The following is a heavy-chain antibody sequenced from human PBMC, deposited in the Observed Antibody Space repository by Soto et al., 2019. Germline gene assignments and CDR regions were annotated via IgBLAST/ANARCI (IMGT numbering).Heavy chain of an antibody. CDR3: ARELVAAAGAFDY. CDR2: IYYSGST. D-gene: IGHD6-13*01. Sequence: QVQLQESGPGLVKPSQTLSLTCTVSGGSISSGDYYWSWIRQPPGKGLEWIGYIYYSGSTYYNPSLKSRVTIAVDTSKNQFSLKLSSVTAADTAVYYCARELVAAAGAFDYWGQGTLVTVSS. V-gene: IGHV4-30-4*01. CDR1: GGSISSGDYY. J-gene: IGHJ4*02.